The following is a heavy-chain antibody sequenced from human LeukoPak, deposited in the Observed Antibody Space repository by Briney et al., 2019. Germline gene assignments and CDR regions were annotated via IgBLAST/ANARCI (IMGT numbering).Heavy chain of an antibody. CDR3: ARGGGYCTNNVCPPWFDP. Sequence: PSETLALTCPVYGGSFSGFYWNWIRPPPGKGLGWVGEINHSGSTHYSPSLKSRLSISVDPSKNQFSLKLSSVTAVDTAVYYCARGGGYCTNNVCPPWFDPWGQGALVTVSS. CDR1: GGSFSGFY. D-gene: IGHD2-8*01. CDR2: INHSGST. J-gene: IGHJ5*02. V-gene: IGHV4-34*01.